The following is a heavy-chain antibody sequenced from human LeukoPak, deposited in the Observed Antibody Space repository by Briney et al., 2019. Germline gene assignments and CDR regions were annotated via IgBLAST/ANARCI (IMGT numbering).Heavy chain of an antibody. D-gene: IGHD2-15*01. Sequence: GGSLRLSCAASGFTFSSYAMHWVRQAPGKGLEWVAVISYDGSNKYYADSVKGRFTISRDNTKNSLNLQMNNLRAEDTGLYYCARDQPSVGWGFDSWGRGTLVIVSS. CDR2: ISYDGSNK. V-gene: IGHV3-30*04. J-gene: IGHJ4*02. CDR3: ARDQPSVGWGFDS. CDR1: GFTFSSYA.